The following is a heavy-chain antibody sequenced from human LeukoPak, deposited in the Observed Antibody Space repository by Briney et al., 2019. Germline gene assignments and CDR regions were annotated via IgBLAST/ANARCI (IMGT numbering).Heavy chain of an antibody. CDR3: ARYPNIYGSSSYFDF. Sequence: SETLSLTCTVSGGSITSYYWSWIRQPPGKGLEWIGYIYYSGSTNYNPSLKSRVTISVETSKNQFSLKLSSVTAADTAMYYCARYPNIYGSSSYFDFWGQGTLVTVSS. CDR1: GGSITSYY. CDR2: IYYSGST. J-gene: IGHJ4*02. V-gene: IGHV4-59*01. D-gene: IGHD1-1*01.